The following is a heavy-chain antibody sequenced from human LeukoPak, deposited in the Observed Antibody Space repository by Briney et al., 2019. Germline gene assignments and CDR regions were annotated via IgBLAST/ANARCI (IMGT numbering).Heavy chain of an antibody. Sequence: SETLSLTCAVYGGSFSGYYWSWIRQPPGKGREWIGEINHSGSTNYNPSLQSRVTISVDTSKNQFSLKLSSVTAADTAVYYCARRRALYSSGWFNYWGQGTLVTVSS. CDR2: INHSGST. CDR1: GGSFSGYY. D-gene: IGHD6-19*01. J-gene: IGHJ4*02. CDR3: ARRRALYSSGWFNY. V-gene: IGHV4-34*01.